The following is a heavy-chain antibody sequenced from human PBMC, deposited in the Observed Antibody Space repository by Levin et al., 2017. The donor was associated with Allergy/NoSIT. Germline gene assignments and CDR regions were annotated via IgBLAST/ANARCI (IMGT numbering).Heavy chain of an antibody. CDR2: ISSTGSTI. CDR3: ARQLGNFWSGYNYFDY. Sequence: AGGSLRLFCAASGFTFSSYEMNWVRRAPGKGLEWVSYISSTGSTIYSADSVKGRFTISRDNAKNSLYLHMNSLRAEDTAVYYCARQLGNFWSGYNYFDYWGQGTLVTVSS. J-gene: IGHJ4*02. CDR1: GFTFSSYE. V-gene: IGHV3-48*03. D-gene: IGHD3-3*01.